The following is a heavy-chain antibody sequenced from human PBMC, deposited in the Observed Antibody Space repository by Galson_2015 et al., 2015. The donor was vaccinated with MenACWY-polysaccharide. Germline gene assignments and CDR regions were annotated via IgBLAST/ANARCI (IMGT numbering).Heavy chain of an antibody. Sequence: GSLRLSCAGSGFSFSNYWMSWVRQAPGKGLEWVANIKEDGSEKYYVDSVKGRFIISRDNAKNSLYLQMNSLRDEETAVYFCARDDGRGFLPGGEYWGQGTLVTVSS. CDR3: ARDDGRGFLPGGEY. CDR2: IKEDGSEK. J-gene: IGHJ4*02. V-gene: IGHV3-7*01. D-gene: IGHD3-3*01. CDR1: GFSFSNYW.